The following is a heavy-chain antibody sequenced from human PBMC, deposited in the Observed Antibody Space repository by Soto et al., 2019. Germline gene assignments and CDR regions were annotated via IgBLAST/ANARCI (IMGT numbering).Heavy chain of an antibody. CDR3: ARHATYYDILSGYYFDY. CDR2: ISPGDSDT. V-gene: IGHV5-51*01. Sequence: GESLKISCKGSGYSFNTYWIGWVRQVPGKGLEWMGIISPGDSDTKYSQSFQGQVTMSVDKSISTAYLQWNSLRASDTAMYYCARHATYYDILSGYYFDYWGQGTLVTVSS. J-gene: IGHJ4*02. CDR1: GYSFNTYW. D-gene: IGHD3-9*01.